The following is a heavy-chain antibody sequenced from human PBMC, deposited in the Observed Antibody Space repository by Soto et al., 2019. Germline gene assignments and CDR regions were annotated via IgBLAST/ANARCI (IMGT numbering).Heavy chain of an antibody. J-gene: IGHJ4*02. CDR3: ATDPLGSWSLRFDN. CDR2: VYHTGRT. Sequence: SETLSLTCTVSGGSFKSGSYSWSWIRQPPGKGLEWIGYVYHTGRTSYNPSLKSRVSISMDTSKNQFSLNLDSVTGLKSEDTGVYFCATDPLGSWSLRFDNWGQGTQVTVS. V-gene: IGHV4-61*01. D-gene: IGHD2-21*02. CDR1: GGSFKSGSYS.